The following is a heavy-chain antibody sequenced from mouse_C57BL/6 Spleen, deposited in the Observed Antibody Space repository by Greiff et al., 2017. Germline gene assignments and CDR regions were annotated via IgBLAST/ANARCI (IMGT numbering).Heavy chain of an antibody. D-gene: IGHD1-1*01. CDR1: GYTFTSYW. J-gene: IGHJ2*01. Sequence: QVQLQQPGAELVKPGASVKLSCKASGYTFTSYWMHWVKQRPGQGLEWIGMIHPNSGSTNYNEKFKSKATLTVDKSSSTAYMQLSSLTSEDAAVYYCASREDTTNCDYWGQGTTLTVSS. CDR3: ASREDTTNCDY. CDR2: IHPNSGST. V-gene: IGHV1-64*01.